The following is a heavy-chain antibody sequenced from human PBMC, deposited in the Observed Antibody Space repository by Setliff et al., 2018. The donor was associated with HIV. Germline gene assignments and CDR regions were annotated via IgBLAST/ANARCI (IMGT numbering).Heavy chain of an antibody. V-gene: IGHV1-46*01. D-gene: IGHD3-16*01. CDR2: INPGGGSI. J-gene: IGHJ6*02. CDR3: ARGWGGQDSNYYGTDV. Sequence: ASVKVSCKASGYTFTSYYMHWVRQAPGQGLEWMGVINPGGGSITYAQKFQGRVTMTRDTSTSTVHMELSSLRSEDTAMYYCARGWGGQDSNYYGTDVWGQGTTVTAP. CDR1: GYTFTSYY.